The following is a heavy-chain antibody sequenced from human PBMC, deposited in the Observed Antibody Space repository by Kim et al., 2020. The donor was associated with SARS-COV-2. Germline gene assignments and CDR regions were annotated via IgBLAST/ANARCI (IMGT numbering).Heavy chain of an antibody. CDR1: GFTFSSYA. D-gene: IGHD2-2*01. J-gene: IGHJ6*02. CDR3: ARGGYCSSTSCRDYYSYYGMDV. CDR2: ISYDGSNR. V-gene: IGHV3-30*04. Sequence: GGSLRLSCAASGFTFSSYAMHWVRQAPGKGLEWVAVISYDGSNRYYADSVKGRFTISRDNSKNTLYLQMNSLRAEDTAVYYCARGGYCSSTSCRDYYSYYGMDVWGQGTTVTVSS.